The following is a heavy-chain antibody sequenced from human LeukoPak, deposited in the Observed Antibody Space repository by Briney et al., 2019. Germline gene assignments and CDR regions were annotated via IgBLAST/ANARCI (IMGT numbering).Heavy chain of an antibody. CDR2: IGGGDT. CDR1: GFTFRNFA. V-gene: IGHV3-23*01. J-gene: IGHJ4*02. D-gene: IGHD2-8*01. Sequence: GGSLRLSCSASGFTFRNFAISWVRQAPGKGLQWVSSIGGGDTHYADSVKGRFTISRDDSRSTVDLQMSSLRAEDTAVYYCAKDGQSFNSMYDYFDSWGQGTLVTVSS. CDR3: AKDGQSFNSMYDYFDS.